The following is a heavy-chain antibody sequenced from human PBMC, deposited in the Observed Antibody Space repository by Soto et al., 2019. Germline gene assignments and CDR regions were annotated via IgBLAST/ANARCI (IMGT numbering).Heavy chain of an antibody. CDR2: IIPIFGTA. CDR3: ARGNRYYDFWSGYYAYYYYGMDV. CDR1: GGTFSSYA. D-gene: IGHD3-3*01. Sequence: GASVKVSCKASGGTFSSYAISWVRQAPGQGLEWMGGIIPIFGTANYAQKFQGRVTITADESTSTAYMELSSLRSEDTAVYYCARGNRYYDFWSGYYAYYYYGMDVWGQGTTVTVSS. V-gene: IGHV1-69*13. J-gene: IGHJ6*02.